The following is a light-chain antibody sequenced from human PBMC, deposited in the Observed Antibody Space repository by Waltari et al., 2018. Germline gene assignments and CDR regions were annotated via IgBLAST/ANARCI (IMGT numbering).Light chain of an antibody. CDR2: AAT. J-gene: IGKJ3*01. CDR1: QAISNY. Sequence: DIQMTQSPTSLSASVGDRVTITCRASQAISNYLAWYQQKPGKVPKLLIYAATTLQSGVPSRFSGSGAGTDFTLTISSLQPEDFATYYCLQYYSYPATFGPGTKVDF. V-gene: IGKV1-27*01. CDR3: LQYYSYPAT.